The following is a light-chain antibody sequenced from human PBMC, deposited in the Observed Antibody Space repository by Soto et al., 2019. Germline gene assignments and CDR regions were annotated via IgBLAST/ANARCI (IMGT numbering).Light chain of an antibody. CDR1: QSVNRN. CDR3: QHRSNWPLT. Sequence: EIVLTQSPATLSLSPGERATLSCRASQSVNRNLAWYRQKPGQAPRLLIYDASNRATGIPARFSGSGSGTAFTLTISSLEPADFAVYYCQHRSNWPLTFGGGTKVEIK. J-gene: IGKJ4*01. V-gene: IGKV3-11*01. CDR2: DAS.